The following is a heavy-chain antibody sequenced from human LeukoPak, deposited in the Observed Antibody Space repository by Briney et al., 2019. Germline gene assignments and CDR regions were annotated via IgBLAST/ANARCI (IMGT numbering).Heavy chain of an antibody. CDR2: ISSSGSII. D-gene: IGHD6-19*01. V-gene: IGHV3-48*03. J-gene: IGHJ4*02. CDR3: AGDDVGYGSGWYWVY. Sequence: SPRPSCAPSGSTFSGYEMNWVRQAPGKGLEWVSYISSSGSIIYYADSVKGRFTISRDNAKNSLYLQMNSLRAEDTAVYYCAGDDVGYGSGWYWVYWGRGSLVSV. CDR1: GSTFSGYE.